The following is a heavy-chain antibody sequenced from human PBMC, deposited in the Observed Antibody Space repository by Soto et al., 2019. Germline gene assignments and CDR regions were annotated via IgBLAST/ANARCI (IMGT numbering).Heavy chain of an antibody. CDR3: AKDLPQGSVFDY. D-gene: IGHD6-19*01. Sequence: QVQLVESGGGVVQPGRSLRLSCAASGFTFSSYGMHWVRQAPGKGLEWVAVISYDGSNKYYADSVKGRFTISRDNSKNTLYLQMNSLRAEDTAVYYCAKDLPQGSVFDYWGQGTLVTVSS. CDR2: ISYDGSNK. J-gene: IGHJ4*02. V-gene: IGHV3-30*18. CDR1: GFTFSSYG.